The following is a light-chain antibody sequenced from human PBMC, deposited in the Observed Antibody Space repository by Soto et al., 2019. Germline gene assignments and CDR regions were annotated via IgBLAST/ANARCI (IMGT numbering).Light chain of an antibody. CDR3: QQRNIWPPVT. CDR1: PSVTNF. J-gene: IGKJ5*01. V-gene: IGKV3-11*01. Sequence: PGERATLSCRASPSVTNFLAWYQQKPGQAPRLLIYGAFNRATGIPARFSGSGSGTDFTLTISSLEPEDSAIYYCQQRNIWPPVTFGQGTRLEIK. CDR2: GAF.